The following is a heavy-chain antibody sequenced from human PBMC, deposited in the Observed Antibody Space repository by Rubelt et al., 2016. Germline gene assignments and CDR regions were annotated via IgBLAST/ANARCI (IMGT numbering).Heavy chain of an antibody. CDR1: GYTFTTYG. CDR3: ARGYCSSANCLFNWFDP. V-gene: IGHV1-18*01. D-gene: IGHD2-2*01. Sequence: QVQLVQSGAEVKKPGASVKVSCKASGYTFTTYGISWVRQAPGQGLEWMGWIRTYNGNTNYAQKRQGRVTMTTDTSTSTAYMGLRGLRSDDTAMYFCARGYCSSANCLFNWFDPWGQGTLVTVSS. J-gene: IGHJ5*02. CDR2: IRTYNGNT.